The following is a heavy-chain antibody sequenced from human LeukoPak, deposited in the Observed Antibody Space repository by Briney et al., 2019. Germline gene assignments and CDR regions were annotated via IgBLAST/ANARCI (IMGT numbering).Heavy chain of an antibody. V-gene: IGHV1-69*05. D-gene: IGHD1-26*01. J-gene: IGHJ4*02. Sequence: SVKVSCKASGGTFISYAISWVRQAPGQGLEWMGGIIPIFGTANYAQKFQGRVTITTDESTSTAYMELSSLRTEDTAVYYCGRDGVGATQFDYWGQGTLVTVSS. CDR1: GGTFISYA. CDR2: IIPIFGTA. CDR3: GRDGVGATQFDY.